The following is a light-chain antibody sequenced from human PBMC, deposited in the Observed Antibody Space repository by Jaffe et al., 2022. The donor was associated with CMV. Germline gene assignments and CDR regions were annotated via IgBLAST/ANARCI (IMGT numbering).Light chain of an antibody. CDR3: QQREKWLT. CDR2: DAS. V-gene: IGKV3-11*01. J-gene: IGKJ4*01. CDR1: QSVGSY. Sequence: EIVLTQSPATLSLSPGERATLSCRASQSVGSYLAWYQHRPGQAPRLLIYDASNRATGIPVRFSGSGSGTDFTLTISSLEPEDFAVYYCQQREKWLTFGGGTKVEIK.